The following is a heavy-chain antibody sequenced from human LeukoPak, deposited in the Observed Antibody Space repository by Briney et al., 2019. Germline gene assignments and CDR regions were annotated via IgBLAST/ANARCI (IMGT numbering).Heavy chain of an antibody. V-gene: IGHV4-4*07. J-gene: IGHJ3*02. CDR1: GGSISSYY. Sequence: SETLSLTCTVSGGSISSYYWSWIRQPAGKGLEWIGRIYTSGSTNYNPFLKSRVTMSVDTSKNQFSLKLSSVTAADTAVYYCAETTVSTFDAFDIWGQGTMVTVSS. D-gene: IGHD4-17*01. CDR2: IYTSGST. CDR3: AETTVSTFDAFDI.